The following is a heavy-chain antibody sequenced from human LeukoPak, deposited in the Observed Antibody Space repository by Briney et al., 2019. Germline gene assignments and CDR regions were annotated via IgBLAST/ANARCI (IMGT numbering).Heavy chain of an antibody. D-gene: IGHD1-26*01. J-gene: IGHJ4*02. CDR1: RFTFTNYA. Sequence: GGSLRLSCAASRFTFTNYAINRVRQAPGKGLEWVSAISGSGGITYYSDSVKGRFTISRDNSKNTLYLQMNSLRAGDTAVYYCAKESLHWGSGSELDYWGQGTLVTVSS. V-gene: IGHV3-23*01. CDR2: ISGSGGIT. CDR3: AKESLHWGSGSELDY.